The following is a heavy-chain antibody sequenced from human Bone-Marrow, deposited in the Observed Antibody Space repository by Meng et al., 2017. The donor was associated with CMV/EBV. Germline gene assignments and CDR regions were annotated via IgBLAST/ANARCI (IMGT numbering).Heavy chain of an antibody. V-gene: IGHV1-2*02. D-gene: IGHD2-2*01. CDR1: GYTFTGYY. CDR3: ARNAEANTNYQSPDY. J-gene: IGHJ4*02. Sequence: ASVKVSCKASGYTFTGYYMHWVRQAPGQGLEWMGWINPNSGGTNYAQKFQGRVTMTRDTSISTAYMELNRLRSDDTAMYSCARNAEANTNYQSPDYWGQGTLVTVSS. CDR2: INPNSGGT.